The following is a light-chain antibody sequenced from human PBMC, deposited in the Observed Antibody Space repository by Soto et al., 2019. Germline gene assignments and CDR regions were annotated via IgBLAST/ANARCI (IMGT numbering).Light chain of an antibody. CDR1: QSISRY. CDR3: QQSYGTPIT. J-gene: IGKJ5*01. CDR2: VAS. V-gene: IGKV1-39*01. Sequence: DIQMTQAPSSLSASVGDRVTITCRASQSISRYLNWYQQKPGKAPNLLIYVASSLQSEVPSRFSGSGSGTDFTPTITSLQPEDFATYYCQQSYGTPITFGQGTRLEIK.